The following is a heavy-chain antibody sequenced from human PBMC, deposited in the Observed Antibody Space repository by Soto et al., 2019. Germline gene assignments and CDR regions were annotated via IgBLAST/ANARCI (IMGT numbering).Heavy chain of an antibody. D-gene: IGHD3-3*01. CDR1: GFTFSSYA. CDR3: AKDGYYDFWSGYSLYYYGMDV. Sequence: GGSLRLSCAASGFTFSSYAMSWVRQAPGKGLEWVSAISGSGGSTYYADSVKGRFTISRDNSKNTLYLQMNSLRAEDTAVYYCAKDGYYDFWSGYSLYYYGMDVWGQGTTVTVSS. V-gene: IGHV3-23*01. CDR2: ISGSGGST. J-gene: IGHJ6*02.